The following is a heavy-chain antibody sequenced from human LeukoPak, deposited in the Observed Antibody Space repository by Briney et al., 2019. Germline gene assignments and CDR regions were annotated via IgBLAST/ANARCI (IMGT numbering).Heavy chain of an antibody. CDR2: IYYSGST. V-gene: IGHV4-59*01. CDR3: ARGGGKWELLFDY. J-gene: IGHJ4*02. CDR1: GGSISSYY. D-gene: IGHD1-26*01. Sequence: SETLSLTCTVSGGSISSYYWSWIWQPPGKGLEWIGYIYYSGSTNYNPSLKSRVTISVDTSKNQFSLKLSSVTAADTAVYYCARGGGKWELLFDYWGQGTLVTVSS.